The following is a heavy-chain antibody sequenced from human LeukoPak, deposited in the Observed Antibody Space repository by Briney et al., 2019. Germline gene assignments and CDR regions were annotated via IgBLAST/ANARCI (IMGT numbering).Heavy chain of an antibody. D-gene: IGHD3-22*01. CDR2: IRSKAYGGTT. CDR3: QTYYYDTSGYYYIDQ. CDR1: GFSVSSTY. Sequence: GGALRLSCAASGFSVSSTYMSWVRQAPGKGLEWVGFIRSKAYGGTTEYAASVKGRFTISRDDSKSIAYLQMNSLKTEDTAVYYCQTYYYDTSGYYYIDQWGQGTLVTVSS. J-gene: IGHJ4*02. V-gene: IGHV3-49*04.